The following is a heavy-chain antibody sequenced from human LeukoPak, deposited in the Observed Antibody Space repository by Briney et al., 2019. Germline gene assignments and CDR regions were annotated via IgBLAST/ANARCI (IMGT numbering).Heavy chain of an antibody. D-gene: IGHD3-9*01. Sequence: PGGSLRLSCAASGFTFSSYNMNWVRQAPGQGLEWVSSITSGSSYIYYADSVKGRFTISRDNAKSSLYLQMNSLRAEDTAVYYCARDLGYFDWLLPEKEIDYWGQGTLVTVSS. V-gene: IGHV3-21*01. CDR2: ITSGSSYI. CDR1: GFTFSSYN. CDR3: ARDLGYFDWLLPEKEIDY. J-gene: IGHJ4*02.